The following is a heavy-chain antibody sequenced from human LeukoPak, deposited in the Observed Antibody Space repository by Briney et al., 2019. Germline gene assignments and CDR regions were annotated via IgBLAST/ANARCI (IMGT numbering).Heavy chain of an antibody. CDR1: GFTFSSYS. CDR3: ARDSGTTGEVKFDP. Sequence: GGSLRLSCAASGFTFSSYSMNWVRQAPGKGLEWVSYISSSSSTIYYADSVKGRFTISRDNAKNSLYLQMNSLRAEDTAVYYCARDSGTTGEVKFDPWGQGPLVTVSS. CDR2: ISSSSSTI. D-gene: IGHD3-10*01. V-gene: IGHV3-48*01. J-gene: IGHJ5*02.